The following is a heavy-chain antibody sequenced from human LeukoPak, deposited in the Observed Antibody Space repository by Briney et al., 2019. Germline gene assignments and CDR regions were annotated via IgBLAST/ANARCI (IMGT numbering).Heavy chain of an antibody. Sequence: SGALSLTCAVSGGSISSSNWWSWVRQPPGKGLEWIGEINQRGSTNCNPSLRSRVTISVDKSKNQFSLKLSSVTAADTAVYYCARAPSTYYYDSSGYFPDAFDIWGQGTMVTVSS. CDR2: INQRGST. J-gene: IGHJ3*02. CDR1: GGSISSSNW. V-gene: IGHV4-4*02. CDR3: ARAPSTYYYDSSGYFPDAFDI. D-gene: IGHD3-22*01.